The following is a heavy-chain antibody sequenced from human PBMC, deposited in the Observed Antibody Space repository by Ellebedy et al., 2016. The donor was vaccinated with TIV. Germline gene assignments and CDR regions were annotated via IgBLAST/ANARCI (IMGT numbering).Heavy chain of an antibody. V-gene: IGHV3-7*01. CDR2: INQDGSDK. CDR3: ASDGSYGDYASPAHALTF. Sequence: GGSLRLSCGASGFSFRSYWMTWVRQAPGKGLEWVANINQDGSDKYYVDSVKGRFTIARDNAKNSLYLQMSSLRVEDTAVYYCASDGSYGDYASPAHALTFWGQGTMVTVSS. D-gene: IGHD4-17*01. CDR1: GFSFRSYW. J-gene: IGHJ3*01.